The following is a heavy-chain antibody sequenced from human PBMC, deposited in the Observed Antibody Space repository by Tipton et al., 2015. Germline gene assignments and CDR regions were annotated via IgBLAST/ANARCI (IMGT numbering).Heavy chain of an antibody. CDR1: GGSFSGYY. CDR3: ARMGGRWPQDDAFDI. Sequence: GLVKPSETLSLTCAVYGGSFSGYYWSWIRQSPGKGLEWIGRINHSGSTTYNPSLKSRVTISVDTSKNQFSLKLSSVTAADTAVYYCARMGGRWPQDDAFDIWGRGTMVTVSS. J-gene: IGHJ3*02. V-gene: IGHV4-34*01. D-gene: IGHD5-24*01. CDR2: INHSGST.